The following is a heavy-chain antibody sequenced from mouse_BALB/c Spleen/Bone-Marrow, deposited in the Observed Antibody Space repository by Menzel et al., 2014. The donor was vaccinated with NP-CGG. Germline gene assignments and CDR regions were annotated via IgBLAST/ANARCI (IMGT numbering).Heavy chain of an antibody. D-gene: IGHD2-1*01. CDR1: GYSFTNYW. CDR3: AKDGNPFDY. J-gene: IGHJ2*01. Sequence: LKESGAELVRPGASVKLSCKASGYSFTNYWMNWVKQRPGQGLEWIGMIHPSDSVTRLNQKFKDKAILAVDKSSSTAYMQLSSPTSEDSAVYYCAKDGNPFDYWGQGTTLTVSS. CDR2: IHPSDSVT. V-gene: IGHV1-74*04.